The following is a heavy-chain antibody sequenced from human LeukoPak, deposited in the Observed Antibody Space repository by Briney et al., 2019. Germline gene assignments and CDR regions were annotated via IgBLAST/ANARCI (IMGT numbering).Heavy chain of an antibody. Sequence: GSLRLSCAASGFTFSDYYMSWIRQAPGKGLEWIGTIYYSGSTYYNPSLKSRVTISVDTSKDRFSLKLTSVTAADTAVYYCARQVLLAFDVWGQGTMVTVSS. CDR3: ARQVLLAFDV. CDR1: GFTFSDYY. V-gene: IGHV4-39*01. J-gene: IGHJ3*01. CDR2: IYYSGST. D-gene: IGHD2-21*02.